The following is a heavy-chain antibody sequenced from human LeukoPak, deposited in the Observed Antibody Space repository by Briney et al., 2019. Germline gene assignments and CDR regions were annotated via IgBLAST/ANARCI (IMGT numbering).Heavy chain of an antibody. V-gene: IGHV4-61*02. Sequence: SETLSLTCTVSGGSIRSGTDYWSWIRQPAGKGLEWIGRIYMSGSTDYNPSFKSRVTISVDTSKNQFSLKLSSVTAADTAMYYCARVPGYSSGPGYFDYWGQGTLVTVSS. J-gene: IGHJ4*02. D-gene: IGHD6-19*01. CDR1: GGSIRSGTDY. CDR2: IYMSGST. CDR3: ARVPGYSSGPGYFDY.